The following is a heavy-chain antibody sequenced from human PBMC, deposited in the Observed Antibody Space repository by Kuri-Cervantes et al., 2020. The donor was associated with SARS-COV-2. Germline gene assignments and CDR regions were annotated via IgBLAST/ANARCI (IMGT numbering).Heavy chain of an antibody. CDR3: AADDSSGYFGYFDL. Sequence: SVKVSCKASGGTFSSYAISWVRQAPGQGLEWMGRIIPILGIANYAQKFQGRVTITADKSTSTAYMELSSLRSEDTAVYYCAADDSSGYFGYFDLWGRGTLVTVSS. CDR1: GGTFSSYA. CDR2: IIPILGIA. V-gene: IGHV1-69*04. J-gene: IGHJ2*01. D-gene: IGHD3-22*01.